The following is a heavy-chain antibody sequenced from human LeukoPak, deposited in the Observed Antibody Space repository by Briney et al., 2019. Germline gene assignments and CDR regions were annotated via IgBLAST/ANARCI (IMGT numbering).Heavy chain of an antibody. Sequence: SETLSLTCTVSGGSISSSSYYWAWIRQPPGKGLEWIGSIYYSGSTYYNPSLKSRVTISVDTSKNQFSLKLSSVTAADTAVYYCAREQTSRDGYNDNWFDPWGQGTLVTVSS. CDR3: AREQTSRDGYNDNWFDP. CDR1: GGSISSSSYY. V-gene: IGHV4-39*07. D-gene: IGHD5-24*01. J-gene: IGHJ5*02. CDR2: IYYSGST.